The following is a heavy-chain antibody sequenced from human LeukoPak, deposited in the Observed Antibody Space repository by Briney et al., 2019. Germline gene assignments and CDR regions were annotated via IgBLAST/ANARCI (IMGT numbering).Heavy chain of an antibody. D-gene: IGHD4-17*01. CDR3: ARDLVTVTKGFDI. CDR2: ISYIGST. CDR1: AASFSSHY. J-gene: IGHJ3*02. Sequence: PSETLSLTCAMSAASFSSHYWTWIRQSPGKGLEWIGYISYIGSTNYNPSLKSRVTISIDTSRNQFSLKLRSVTAADTAVYYCARDLVTVTKGFDIWGQGTMVSVSS. V-gene: IGHV4-59*11.